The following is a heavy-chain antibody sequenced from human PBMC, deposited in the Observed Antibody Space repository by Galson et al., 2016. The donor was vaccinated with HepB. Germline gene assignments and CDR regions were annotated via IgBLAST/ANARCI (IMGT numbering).Heavy chain of an antibody. CDR3: APGSLPLGIAATSVFDI. CDR1: GGSITSGDYY. J-gene: IGHJ3*02. D-gene: IGHD5-12*01. Sequence: TLSLTCTVSGGSITSGDYYWSWIRQRPGQGLEWIGYIFYSRSTYYNPSLKSRVIISVDTSKNQFSLKLTSVTAADTAVYYCAPGSLPLGIAATSVFDIWGQGTVVTVSS. V-gene: IGHV4-31*03. CDR2: IFYSRST.